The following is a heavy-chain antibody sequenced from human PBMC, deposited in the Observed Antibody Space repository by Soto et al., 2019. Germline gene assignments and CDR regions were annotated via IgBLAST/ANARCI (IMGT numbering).Heavy chain of an antibody. J-gene: IGHJ6*02. CDR1: GFTFSNYW. V-gene: IGHV3-74*03. Sequence: EVQLVESGGGLVQPGGSLRLSCAASGFTFSNYWMYWVRQAPGKGLVWVSRVNNDGTDTTHADSVKGRFTISRDNAKNTLYLQMSSLRAEDTAVYYCARGGLQHALDVWGQGSTVTVSS. CDR2: VNNDGTDT. CDR3: ARGGLQHALDV. D-gene: IGHD6-13*01.